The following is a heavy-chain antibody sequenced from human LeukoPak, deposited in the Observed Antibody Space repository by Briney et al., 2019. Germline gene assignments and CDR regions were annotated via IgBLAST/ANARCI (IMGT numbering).Heavy chain of an antibody. CDR2: IYYSGST. D-gene: IGHD3-3*01. CDR1: GGSISSYY. J-gene: IGHJ4*02. CDR3: ASTATPNYDFWSGYLDY. V-gene: IGHV4-59*01. Sequence: SETLSLTCTVSGGSISSYYWSWLRQPPGKGLEWIGYIYYSGSTNYNPSLESRVTISVDTSKNQFSLKLSSVTAADTAVYYCASTATPNYDFWSGYLDYWGQGTLVTVSS.